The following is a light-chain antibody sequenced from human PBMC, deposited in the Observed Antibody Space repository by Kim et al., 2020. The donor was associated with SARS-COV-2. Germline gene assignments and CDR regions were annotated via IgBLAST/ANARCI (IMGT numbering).Light chain of an antibody. Sequence: QSVLTQPPSASGTPGQRVTISCSGSSSNIGSNNVVWYQQLPGAAPNLLIYSNNQRPSGIPDRFSGSRPGTSASLAISGLQSGDEADYYCAVWDDSLKQGVFGGGTQLTVL. J-gene: IGLJ3*02. CDR2: SNN. CDR1: SSNIGSNN. V-gene: IGLV1-44*01. CDR3: AVWDDSLKQGV.